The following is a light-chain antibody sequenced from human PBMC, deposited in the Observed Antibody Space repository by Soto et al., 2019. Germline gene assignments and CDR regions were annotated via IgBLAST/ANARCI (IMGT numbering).Light chain of an antibody. CDR1: QRVSSN. Sequence: EIVMTQSPVTLSVSPGERATLSCRASQRVSSNLAWYQQQPGQAPRLLIYDVSIRANGIPARFTGSGSETEFTLTISSLQSEDFAVYYCHQYNSWPRTFGQGTKLEIK. CDR2: DVS. V-gene: IGKV3-15*01. CDR3: HQYNSWPRT. J-gene: IGKJ2*01.